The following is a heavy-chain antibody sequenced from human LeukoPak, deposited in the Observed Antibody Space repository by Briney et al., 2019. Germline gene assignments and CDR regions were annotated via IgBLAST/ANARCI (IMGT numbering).Heavy chain of an antibody. V-gene: IGHV3-23*01. CDR3: AKALTGRPKNFDY. Sequence: PGGSLRLSCAASGFTFSSYAMSWVRQAPGKGLGWVSAISGSGGSTYYADSVKGRFTISRDNSKNTLYLQMNSLRAEDTAVYYCAKALTGRPKNFDYWGQGTLVTVSS. CDR1: GFTFSSYA. CDR2: ISGSGGST. J-gene: IGHJ4*02. D-gene: IGHD7-27*01.